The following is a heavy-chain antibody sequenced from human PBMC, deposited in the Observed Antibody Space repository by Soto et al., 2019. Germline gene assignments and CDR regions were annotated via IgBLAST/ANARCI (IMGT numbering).Heavy chain of an antibody. Sequence: PSETLSLTCTVSGGSISTYYWSWIRQPPGRGLEWIGCIYYSGSTNYNPSLKSRVNISVDTSKNQLSLKLNSVTAADTAEYYCVRSNDYGDLYFDSWGQGTLVTVSS. CDR2: IYYSGST. D-gene: IGHD4-17*01. CDR1: GGSISTYY. V-gene: IGHV4-59*01. CDR3: VRSNDYGDLYFDS. J-gene: IGHJ4*02.